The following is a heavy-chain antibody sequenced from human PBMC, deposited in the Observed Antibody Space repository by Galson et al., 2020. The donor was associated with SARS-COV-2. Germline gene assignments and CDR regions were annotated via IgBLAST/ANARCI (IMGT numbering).Heavy chain of an antibody. D-gene: IGHD5-12*01. CDR3: ARGGRWLQRSFYWYFDL. J-gene: IGHJ2*01. CDR1: GGSFSGYY. V-gene: IGHV4-34*01. CDR2: INHSGST. Sequence: SETLSLTCAVSGGSFSGYYWSWIRQPPGKGLEWIGEINHSGSTNYNPSLKSRVTISVDTSKNQFSLKLSSVTAADTAVYYCARGGRWLQRSFYWYFDLWGRGTLVTVSS.